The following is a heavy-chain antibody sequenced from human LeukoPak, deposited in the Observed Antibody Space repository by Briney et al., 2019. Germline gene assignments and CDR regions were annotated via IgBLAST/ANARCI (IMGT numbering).Heavy chain of an antibody. V-gene: IGHV3-23*01. CDR2: ISGSGGST. J-gene: IGHJ6*03. D-gene: IGHD1-14*01. CDR1: GFSISNYA. Sequence: GGSLRLSCAASGFSISNYAMSWVRQAPGKGLEWVSAISGSGGSTYYADSVKGRFTISRDNAKNTLYLQMNSLRAEDTAVYHCTRGSGRYMDVWGKGTTVTVSS. CDR3: TRGSGRYMDV.